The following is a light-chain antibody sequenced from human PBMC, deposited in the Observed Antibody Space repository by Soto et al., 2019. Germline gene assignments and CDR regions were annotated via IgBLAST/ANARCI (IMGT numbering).Light chain of an antibody. Sequence: EIVMTQSPGTLALYQGERATLSCRASQSVSNNFVAWYQQKPGQAPRLLISGASTRATDFPDRFSGSGSGTDFTLTISRLEPEDFAVYYCQQYGGATPWTFGQGTKVDIK. CDR3: QQYGGATPWT. V-gene: IGKV3-20*01. CDR1: QSVSNNF. J-gene: IGKJ1*01. CDR2: GAS.